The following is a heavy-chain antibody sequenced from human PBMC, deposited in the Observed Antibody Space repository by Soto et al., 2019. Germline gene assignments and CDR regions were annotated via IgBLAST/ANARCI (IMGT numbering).Heavy chain of an antibody. CDR1: GYTFSSYG. V-gene: IGHV1-18*01. CDR2: ISGYNGNT. CDR3: ARDRGGDAMDV. J-gene: IGHJ6*02. Sequence: QVQLVQSGAEVKKPGASVKVSCKASGYTFSSYGISWVRQAPGQGLEWMGWISGYNGNTNYAQKLQGRVTMTIDTTTSTGYMELRSLRSDDTAVYYCARDRGGDAMDVWGQGTTVTVSS. D-gene: IGHD3-16*01.